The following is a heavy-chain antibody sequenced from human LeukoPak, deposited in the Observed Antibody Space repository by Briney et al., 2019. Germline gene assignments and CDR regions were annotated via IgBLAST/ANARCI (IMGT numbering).Heavy chain of an antibody. CDR2: IRYDGSNK. J-gene: IGHJ5*02. CDR1: GFTFSSYG. Sequence: PGGSLRLSCAASGFTFSSYGMHWVRQAPGKGLEWVAFIRYDGSNKYYADSVKGRFTISRDNSKNTLYLQMNSLRAEDTAVYYCARLWFGEGRFDWFDPWGQGTLVTVSS. D-gene: IGHD3-10*01. CDR3: ARLWFGEGRFDWFDP. V-gene: IGHV3-30*02.